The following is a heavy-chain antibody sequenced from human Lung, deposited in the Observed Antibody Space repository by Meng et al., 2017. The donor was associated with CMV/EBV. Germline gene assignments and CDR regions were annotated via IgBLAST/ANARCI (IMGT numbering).Heavy chain of an antibody. CDR2: IKQDGSEK. Sequence: LSLTCAASGFTFSSYWMSWVRQAPGKGLEWVTNIKQDGSEKYYVDSVKDRFTISRDKAKNSLYLQMNSLRAEDTAVYYCASPRRGAFDIWGHGTMVTVSS. D-gene: IGHD3-10*01. V-gene: IGHV3-7*01. CDR3: ASPRRGAFDI. J-gene: IGHJ3*02. CDR1: GFTFSSYW.